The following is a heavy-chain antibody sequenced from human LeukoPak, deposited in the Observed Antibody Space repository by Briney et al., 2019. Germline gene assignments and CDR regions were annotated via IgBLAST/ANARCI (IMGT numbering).Heavy chain of an antibody. CDR2: IYYSGST. Sequence: SETLSLTCTVSGGSISSSSYYWGWIRQPPGKGLEWIGSIYYSGSTYYNPSLKSRVTISVDTSKNQFSLKLSSVTAADTAVYYCARHVNPSGYDLFDYWGQGTLVTVSS. CDR1: GGSISSSSYY. J-gene: IGHJ4*02. CDR3: ARHVNPSGYDLFDY. V-gene: IGHV4-39*01. D-gene: IGHD5-12*01.